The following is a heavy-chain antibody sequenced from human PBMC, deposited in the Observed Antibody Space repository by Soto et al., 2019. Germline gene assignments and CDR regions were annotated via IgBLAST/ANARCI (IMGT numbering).Heavy chain of an antibody. D-gene: IGHD5-12*01. V-gene: IGHV4-39*01. Sequence: PETLSLTCTVSGGSISSSSYYWGWIRQPPGKGLEWIGSIYYSGSTYYNPSLKSRVTISVDTSKNQFSLKLSSVTAADTAVYYFARRSEGTHIVATDGGFGYWGQGTLVTVSS. J-gene: IGHJ4*02. CDR2: IYYSGST. CDR3: ARRSEGTHIVATDGGFGY. CDR1: GGSISSSSYY.